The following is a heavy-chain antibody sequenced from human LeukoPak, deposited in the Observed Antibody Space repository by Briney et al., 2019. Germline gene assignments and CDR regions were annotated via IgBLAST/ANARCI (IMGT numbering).Heavy chain of an antibody. CDR3: ARNAKTPVVVPAAKFDP. Sequence: SETLSLTCTVSGGSISSSSYYWGWIRQPPGKGLEWIGSIYYSGSTYYNPSLKSRVTISVDTSKNQFSLKLSSVTAADTAVYYCARNAKTPVVVPAAKFDPWGQGTLVTVSS. CDR1: GGSISSSSYY. D-gene: IGHD2-2*01. CDR2: IYYSGST. V-gene: IGHV4-39*07. J-gene: IGHJ5*02.